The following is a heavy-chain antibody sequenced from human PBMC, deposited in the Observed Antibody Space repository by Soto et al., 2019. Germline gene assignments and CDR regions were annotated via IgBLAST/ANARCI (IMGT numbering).Heavy chain of an antibody. V-gene: IGHV3-33*01. J-gene: IGHJ6*02. D-gene: IGHD3-3*01. CDR1: GFTFSSYG. CDR3: ARDWVPYYDFWSGYYYYGMDV. CDR2: IWYDGSNK. Sequence: PGGSLRLSCAASGFTFSSYGMHWVRQAPGKXLEWVAVIWYDGSNKYYADSVKGRFTISRDNSKNTLYLQMNSLRAEDTAVYYCARDWVPYYDFWSGYYYYGMDVWGQGTTVTVSS.